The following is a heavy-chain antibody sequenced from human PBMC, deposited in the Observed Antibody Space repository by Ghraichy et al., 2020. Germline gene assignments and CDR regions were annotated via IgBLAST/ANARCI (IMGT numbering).Heavy chain of an antibody. CDR3: ARRSGYYDILTGYIYAMDV. Sequence: SETLSLTCAVYGGSFIGYYWNWIRQPPGKGLEWIGEIDHSESTNYNPSLRSRVTISVDTSKNLFSLKLSSVTAADTAVYYCARRSGYYDILTGYIYAMDVWGQGTTVTVSS. V-gene: IGHV4-34*01. CDR1: GGSFIGYY. J-gene: IGHJ6*02. CDR2: IDHSEST. D-gene: IGHD3-9*01.